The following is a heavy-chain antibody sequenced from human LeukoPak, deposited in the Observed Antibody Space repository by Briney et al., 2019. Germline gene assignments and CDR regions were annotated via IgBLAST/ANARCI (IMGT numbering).Heavy chain of an antibody. D-gene: IGHD6-19*01. V-gene: IGHV3-33*01. CDR3: ARDGGVGSSGSTGY. CDR2: IWYDGSNK. CDR1: GFTFSNYG. J-gene: IGHJ4*02. Sequence: GGSLRLSCAASGFTFSNYGMHWVRQAPGKGLEWVAVIWYDGSNKYYADSVKGRFTISRDNSKNTLYLQMNSLRAEDTAVYYCARDGGVGSSGSTGYWGQGTLVTVSS.